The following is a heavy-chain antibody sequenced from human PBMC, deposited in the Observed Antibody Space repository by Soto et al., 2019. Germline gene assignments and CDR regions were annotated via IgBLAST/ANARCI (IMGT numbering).Heavy chain of an antibody. V-gene: IGHV4-59*01. Sequence: SETLSLTCTVSGGSISSYYWSWIRQPPGKGLEWIGYIYYSGSTNYNPSLKSRVTISVDTSKNQFSLKLSSVTAADTAVYYCARYSAGTWVAATLYYYGMDVWGQGTTVTVSS. CDR2: IYYSGST. D-gene: IGHD2-15*01. CDR1: GGSISSYY. J-gene: IGHJ6*02. CDR3: ARYSAGTWVAATLYYYGMDV.